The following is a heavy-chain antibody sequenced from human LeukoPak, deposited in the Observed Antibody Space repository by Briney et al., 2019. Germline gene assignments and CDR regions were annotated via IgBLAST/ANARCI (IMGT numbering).Heavy chain of an antibody. Sequence: SETLSLTCTVSGGSISSSSYYWGWIRQPPGKGLEWIGSIYYSGSTYYNPSLKSRVTISVDTSKNQFSLKLSSVTAADTAVYYCARALIVVVPTEYYYYYYGMDVWGQGTTVTVSS. V-gene: IGHV4-39*01. J-gene: IGHJ6*02. D-gene: IGHD2-2*01. CDR2: IYYSGST. CDR3: ARALIVVVPTEYYYYYYGMDV. CDR1: GGSISSSSYY.